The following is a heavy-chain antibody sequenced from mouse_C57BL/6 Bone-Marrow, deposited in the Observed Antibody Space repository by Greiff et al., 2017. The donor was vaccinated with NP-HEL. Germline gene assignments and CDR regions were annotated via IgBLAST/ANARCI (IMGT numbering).Heavy chain of an antibody. J-gene: IGHJ4*01. D-gene: IGHD2-5*01. CDR3: ARWSSNPMDY. Sequence: EVQLQESGPELVKPGASVKISCKASGYTFTDYYMNWVKQSHGKSLEWIGDINPNNGGTSYNQKFKGKATLTVDKSSSTAYMELRSLTSEDSAVYYCARWSSNPMDYWGQGTSVTVSS. CDR1: GYTFTDYY. V-gene: IGHV1-26*01. CDR2: INPNNGGT.